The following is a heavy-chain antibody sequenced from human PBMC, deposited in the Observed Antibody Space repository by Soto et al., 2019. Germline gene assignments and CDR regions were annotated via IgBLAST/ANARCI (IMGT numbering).Heavy chain of an antibody. CDR1: GGSVNGYY. J-gene: IGHJ5*02. V-gene: IGHV4-34*01. D-gene: IGHD3-3*01. CDR2: INHTGGT. CDR3: ATRITVFGLLIPPFDP. Sequence: PSETLSLTCAVYGGSVNGYYWNWIRQPPGKGLEWIGEINHTGGTHYNPSLKSRVTMSVDTSKNQFSLRLSSVTAADTAIYHCATRITVFGLLIPPFDPWGQGIQVTVSS.